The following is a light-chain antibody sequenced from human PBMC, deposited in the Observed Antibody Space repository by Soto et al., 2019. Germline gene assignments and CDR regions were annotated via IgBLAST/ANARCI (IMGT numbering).Light chain of an antibody. CDR3: QQSYSTPYT. CDR1: QSISRF. CDR2: AAS. V-gene: IGKV1-39*01. Sequence: DIQMTQSQSSLSASVGDRVTISCRASQSISRFLNWYQHKPGKAPKLLIYAASSLQSGVPSRFSGGGSGADFTLTISSLQPEDFATYSCQQSYSTPYTFGQGTKLEIK. J-gene: IGKJ2*01.